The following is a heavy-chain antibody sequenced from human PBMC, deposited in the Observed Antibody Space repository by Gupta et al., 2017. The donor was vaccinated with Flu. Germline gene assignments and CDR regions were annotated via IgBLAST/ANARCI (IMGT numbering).Heavy chain of an antibody. V-gene: IGHV3-15*01. CDR3: TTGNRAGDYAVDGY. CDR2: IKIKGDGLAT. D-gene: IGHD4-17*01. Sequence: EVQLVESGGDLVKPGESRRLSCAAAGLTFSYAWMNWVREAPGGGLEWVCRIKIKGDGLATDYAAPVKGRFTISRDDSTDTLYLQMNSLKTEDTAVYYCTTGNRAGDYAVDGYWGQGTLVTVSS. J-gene: IGHJ4*02. CDR1: GLTFSYAW.